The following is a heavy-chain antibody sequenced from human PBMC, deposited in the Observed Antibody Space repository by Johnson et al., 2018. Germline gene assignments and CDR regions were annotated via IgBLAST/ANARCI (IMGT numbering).Heavy chain of an antibody. J-gene: IGHJ4*01. CDR3: AGGSVILGLED. CDR2: IYSSGNT. V-gene: IGHV4-59*01. D-gene: IGHD2-21*01. Sequence: QVQLQESGPGLVKPSETLSLTCTVSGGYIGSFYWIWVRQPPGKGLEWMGYIYSSGNTKYNPSLKSRVTITVDTAKNQFSLKLSAVTAADTAVYDWAGGSVILGLEDWGHGNMVTVSS. CDR1: GGYIGSFY.